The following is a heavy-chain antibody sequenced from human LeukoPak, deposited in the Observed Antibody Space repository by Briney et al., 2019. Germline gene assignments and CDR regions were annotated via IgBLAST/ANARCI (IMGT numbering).Heavy chain of an antibody. CDR2: MNPNSGNT. J-gene: IGHJ3*02. CDR1: GYTFTSHD. D-gene: IGHD3-22*01. Sequence: ASVKVSCKASGYTFTSHDINWVRQATGQGLEWMGWMNPNSGNTGYAQKFQGRVTMTRNTSISTAYMELSSLRSEDTAVYYCAQMIVHYSAFDIWGQGTMVTVSS. V-gene: IGHV1-8*01. CDR3: AQMIVHYSAFDI.